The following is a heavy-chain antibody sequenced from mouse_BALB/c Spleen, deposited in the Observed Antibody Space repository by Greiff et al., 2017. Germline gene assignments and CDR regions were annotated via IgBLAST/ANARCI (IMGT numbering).Heavy chain of an antibody. J-gene: IGHJ2*01. Sequence: ESGPGLVKPSQSLSLTCSVTGYSITSGYYWNWIRQFPGNKLEWMGYISYDGSNNYNPSLKNRISITRDTSKNQFFLKLNSVTTEDTATYYCARYYGSSHVYYFDYWGQGTTLTVSS. CDR3: ARYYGSSHVYYFDY. D-gene: IGHD1-1*01. V-gene: IGHV3-6*02. CDR1: GYSITSGYY. CDR2: ISYDGSN.